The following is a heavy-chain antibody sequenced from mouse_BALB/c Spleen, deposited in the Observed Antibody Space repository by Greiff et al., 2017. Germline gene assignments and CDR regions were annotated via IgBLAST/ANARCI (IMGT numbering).Heavy chain of an antibody. Sequence: EVKLMESGPGLVKPSQSLSLTCTVTGYSITSDYSWNWIRQFPGNKLEWMGYISYSGSTSYNPSLKSRISITRDTSKNQFFLQLNSVTTEDTATYYCARDVYYYGSSYGWFAYWGQGTLVTVSA. CDR2: ISYSGST. V-gene: IGHV3-2*02. J-gene: IGHJ3*01. CDR3: ARDVYYYGSSYGWFAY. CDR1: GYSITSDYS. D-gene: IGHD1-1*01.